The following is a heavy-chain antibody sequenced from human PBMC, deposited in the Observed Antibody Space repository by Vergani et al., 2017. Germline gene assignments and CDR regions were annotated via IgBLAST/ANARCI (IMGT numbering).Heavy chain of an antibody. Sequence: QVQLQESGPGLVKPSQTLSLTCTVSGGSISSGDYYWSWIRQPPGKGLEWIGYNYYSGRTYYNPSLKSGVTISVDKSKNQFSLKLSAVTAPDTAVYYCARLYYYGSGSYYNSPYYVDYWGRGLLVTVSS. CDR2: NYYSGRT. J-gene: IGHJ4*02. D-gene: IGHD3-10*01. CDR1: GGSISSGDYY. V-gene: IGHV4-30-4*08. CDR3: ARLYYYGSGSYYNSPYYVDY.